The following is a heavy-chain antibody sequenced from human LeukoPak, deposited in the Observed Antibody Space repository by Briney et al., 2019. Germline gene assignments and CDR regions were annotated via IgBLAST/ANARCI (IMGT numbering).Heavy chain of an antibody. D-gene: IGHD2-21*02. CDR1: GYTFTGYY. V-gene: IGHV1-2*06. CDR2: INPNSGGT. Sequence: ASVKVSCKASGYTFTGYYMHWVRQAPGQGLEWMGRINPNSGGTNYAQEVQGRVTMTRDTSISTAYMELSRLRSDDTAVYYCASSPTYCGGDCYSFDYWGQGTLVTVSS. CDR3: ASSPTYCGGDCYSFDY. J-gene: IGHJ4*02.